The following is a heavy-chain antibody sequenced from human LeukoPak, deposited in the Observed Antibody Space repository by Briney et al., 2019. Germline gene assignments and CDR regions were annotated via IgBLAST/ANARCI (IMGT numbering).Heavy chain of an antibody. V-gene: IGHV1-24*01. D-gene: IGHD6-13*01. CDR2: FDPEDGET. Sequence: ASVKVSCKVSGYTLTELSMHWVRQAPGKGLEWMGGFDPEDGETSYAQKFQGRVTMTEDTSTDTAYMELSSLRSEDTAVYYCATDVVSSSWYPGVDYFDYWGQGTLVTVSS. CDR1: GYTLTELS. J-gene: IGHJ4*02. CDR3: ATDVVSSSWYPGVDYFDY.